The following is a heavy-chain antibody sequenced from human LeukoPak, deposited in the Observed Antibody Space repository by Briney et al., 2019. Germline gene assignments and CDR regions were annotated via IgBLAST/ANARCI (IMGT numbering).Heavy chain of an antibody. Sequence: SETLSLTCTVSGGSISSYYWSWLRQPPGKGLEGIGYIYTSGSTNYNPSLKSRVTILVDTSKNQFSLKLSSVTAADTAVYYCARVMADYYDSSGYGDWGQGTLVTVSS. CDR1: GGSISSYY. V-gene: IGHV4-4*09. J-gene: IGHJ4*02. CDR2: IYTSGST. CDR3: ARVMADYYDSSGYGD. D-gene: IGHD3-22*01.